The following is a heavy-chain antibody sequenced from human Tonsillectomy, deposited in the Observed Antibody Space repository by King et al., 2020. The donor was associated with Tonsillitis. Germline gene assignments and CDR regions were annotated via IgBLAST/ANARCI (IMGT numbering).Heavy chain of an antibody. D-gene: IGHD3-10*01. CDR1: GFTFSTYA. V-gene: IGHV3-23*04. J-gene: IGHJ4*02. CDR3: SKEDRAKSYNYD. Sequence: DVQLVESGGGLVQPGGSLRLSCAASGFTFSTYAMSSVRQAPGKGLEWVSAIGGSGGDPYYTDSVKGRFTISRDNSKNTLYLQMNSLRAEDTAVYFCSKEDRAKSYNYDWGQGTLVTVSS. CDR2: IGGSGGDP.